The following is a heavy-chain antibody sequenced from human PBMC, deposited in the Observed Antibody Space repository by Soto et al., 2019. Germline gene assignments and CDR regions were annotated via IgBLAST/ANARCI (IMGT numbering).Heavy chain of an antibody. CDR1: GGSISSGGYY. CDR2: IYYSGST. Sequence: QVQLQESGPGLVKPSQTLSLTCTVSGGSISSGGYYWSWIRQHPGKGLEWIGYIYYSGSTYYNPSLKSRVTISVDTSKTQFSLKLSSVTAADTAVYYCARVPRPAGPGETNPPGHAFDIWGQGTMVTVSS. D-gene: IGHD6-25*01. V-gene: IGHV4-31*03. J-gene: IGHJ3*02. CDR3: ARVPRPAGPGETNPPGHAFDI.